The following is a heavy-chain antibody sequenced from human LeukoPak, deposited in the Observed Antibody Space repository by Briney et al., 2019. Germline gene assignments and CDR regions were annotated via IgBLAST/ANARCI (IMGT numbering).Heavy chain of an antibody. CDR1: GFTFDVYA. D-gene: IGHD3-3*01. J-gene: IGHJ6*02. CDR2: ISWNSGST. V-gene: IGHV3-9*01. Sequence: GRSLRLSCAASGFTFDVYAMYWVRQSPGKGLEWVSGISWNSGSTGYADSVRGRFTISRDNAKKSLYLQMNSLRDEDTALYYCAKDQATFGIYDYGMDVWGQGTKVTVSS. CDR3: AKDQATFGIYDYGMDV.